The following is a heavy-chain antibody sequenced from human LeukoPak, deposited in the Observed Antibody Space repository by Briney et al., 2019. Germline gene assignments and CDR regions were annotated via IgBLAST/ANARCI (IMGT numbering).Heavy chain of an antibody. D-gene: IGHD4-17*01. CDR3: ASLYGDYVASDY. Sequence: GSVQVSRMASGYSFIVYYIHWVRPSPGQGVEWMGWINPNSGGTNYAQRFLGRVTMTRDTSITTAYMELSRLRSDDTAVYYCASLYGDYVASDYWGEGTLVTVSP. CDR2: INPNSGGT. V-gene: IGHV1-2*02. J-gene: IGHJ4*02. CDR1: GYSFIVYY.